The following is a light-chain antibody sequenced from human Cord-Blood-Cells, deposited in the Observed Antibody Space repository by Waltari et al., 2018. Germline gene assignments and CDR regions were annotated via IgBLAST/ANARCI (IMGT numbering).Light chain of an antibody. CDR1: QSISSY. CDR3: QQSYSTPRT. CDR2: AAS. Sequence: DIQMTPSPSPLSASVGDRVTITCRASQSISSYLNWYQQKPGNAPKLLIYAASSLQSGVPSRFSGSGSGTDFTLTISSLQPEDFATYYCQQSYSTPRTFGQGTKVEIK. V-gene: IGKV1-39*01. J-gene: IGKJ1*01.